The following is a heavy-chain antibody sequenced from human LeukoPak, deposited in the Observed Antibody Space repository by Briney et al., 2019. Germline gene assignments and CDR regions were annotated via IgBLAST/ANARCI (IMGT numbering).Heavy chain of an antibody. CDR2: IHSDGIGT. J-gene: IGHJ4*02. CDR1: GFTFSSYW. CDR3: ARGYTYGSIDY. D-gene: IGHD5-18*01. Sequence: GGSLRLSCAASGFTFSSYWMHWVRQAPRKALVWVSRIHSDGIGTTYADSVKGRFTISRDNAKNTLYLQMNSLRAGDTAMYYCARGYTYGSIDYWGQGALVTVSS. V-gene: IGHV3-74*01.